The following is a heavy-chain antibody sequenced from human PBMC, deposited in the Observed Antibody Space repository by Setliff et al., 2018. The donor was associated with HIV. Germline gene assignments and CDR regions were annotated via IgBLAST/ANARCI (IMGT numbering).Heavy chain of an antibody. Sequence: SETLSLTCAVYGGSFSGYYWSWIRQPPGKGLEWIGEINHSGSNNYNPSLKSRVIISVDTSKNQFSLKLSSVTAADTAVYYCARGGGSRAATSSYYYMDVWGKGTTVTVSS. CDR3: ARGGGSRAATSSYYYMDV. J-gene: IGHJ6*03. CDR2: INHSGSN. D-gene: IGHD2-15*01. CDR1: GGSFSGYY. V-gene: IGHV4-34*09.